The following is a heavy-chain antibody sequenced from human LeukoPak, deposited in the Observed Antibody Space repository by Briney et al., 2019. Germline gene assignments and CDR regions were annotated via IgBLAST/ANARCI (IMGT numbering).Heavy chain of an antibody. D-gene: IGHD3-10*01. CDR2: ISQDGSGK. Sequence: GGSLRLSCAASGFTFSSYWMSWVRQAPGKGLEWVADISQDGSGKYYADSVKGRFTISRDNAENSLYLQMNSLRAEDTAVYYCARILRGGDFDYWGQGTLVTVSS. CDR3: ARILRGGDFDY. J-gene: IGHJ4*02. V-gene: IGHV3-7*01. CDR1: GFTFSSYW.